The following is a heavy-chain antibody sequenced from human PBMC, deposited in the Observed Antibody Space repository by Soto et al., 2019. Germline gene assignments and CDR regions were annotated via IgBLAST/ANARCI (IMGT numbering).Heavy chain of an antibody. CDR2: IIPIFGTE. CDR1: GGTFSSYA. CDR3: ARDRIGGSKYYYGMDV. Sequence: QVQLVQSGAEVKKPGSSVRVSCKASGGTFSSYAISWVRQAPGQGLEWMGGIIPIFGTENYAQKFQGRVTITADESTSTGYMELSRLRSEETAVYYCARDRIGGSKYYYGMDVWGQGATVTVSS. V-gene: IGHV1-69*01. J-gene: IGHJ6*02. D-gene: IGHD1-26*01.